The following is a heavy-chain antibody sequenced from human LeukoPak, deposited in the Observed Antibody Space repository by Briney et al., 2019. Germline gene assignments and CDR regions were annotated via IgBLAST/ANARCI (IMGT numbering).Heavy chain of an antibody. J-gene: IGHJ4*02. CDR3: AKSEGYSSSPFDY. CDR1: GFTFDDYA. CDR2: ISWNSGSI. D-gene: IGHD6-6*01. V-gene: IGHV3-9*01. Sequence: PGRSLRLSCAPSGFTFDDYAMHWVRQAPRKGLEWVSGISWNSGSIGYADSVKGRFTISRDNAKNSLYLQMNSLRAEDTALYYCAKSEGYSSSPFDYWGQGTLVSVSS.